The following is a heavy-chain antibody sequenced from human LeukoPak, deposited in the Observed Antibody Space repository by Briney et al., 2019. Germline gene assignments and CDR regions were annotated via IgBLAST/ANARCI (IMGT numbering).Heavy chain of an antibody. CDR1: GFTVSSNY. CDR3: ARHKQVGATNRGVY. D-gene: IGHD1-26*01. V-gene: IGHV3-66*04. Sequence: GGSLRLSCAASGFTVSSNYMSWVRQAPGKGLEWVSVIYSGGSTYYADSVKGRFTISRDNSKNTLYLQMNSLRAEDTAVYYCARHKQVGATNRGVYWGQGTLVTVSS. CDR2: IYSGGST. J-gene: IGHJ4*02.